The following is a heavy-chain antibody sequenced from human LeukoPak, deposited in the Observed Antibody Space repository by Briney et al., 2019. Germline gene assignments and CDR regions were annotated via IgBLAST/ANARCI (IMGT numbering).Heavy chain of an antibody. J-gene: IGHJ4*02. D-gene: IGHD1-1*01. CDR2: IWYDGSNK. CDR3: AGITFDY. CDR1: GLXFSSYG. Sequence: GGALRLSCAASGLXFSSYGMHSVRHGPGKGLEWVAVIWYDGSNKYYADSVKGRFTISRDNSKNTLYLQMNSLRAEDTAVYYCAGITFDYWGQGTLVTVSS. V-gene: IGHV3-33*01.